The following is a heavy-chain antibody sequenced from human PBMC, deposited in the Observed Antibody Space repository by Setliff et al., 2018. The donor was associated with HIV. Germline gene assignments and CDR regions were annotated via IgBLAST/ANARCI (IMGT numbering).Heavy chain of an antibody. Sequence: PGGSLRLSCAASGFTFSTYWMHWVRQAPGKGLVWVSRINWNGGSTGYADSVKGRFTISRDNAKNSLYLQMNSLRAEDTALYHCAREGEAIFGVVHYGMDVWGQVTTVTVSS. D-gene: IGHD3-3*01. CDR3: AREGEAIFGVVHYGMDV. CDR2: INWNGGST. CDR1: GFTFSTYW. J-gene: IGHJ6*02. V-gene: IGHV3-20*01.